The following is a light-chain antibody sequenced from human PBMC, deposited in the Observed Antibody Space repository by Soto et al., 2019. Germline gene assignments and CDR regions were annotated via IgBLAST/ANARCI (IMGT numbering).Light chain of an antibody. CDR2: SNT. CDR1: SSNIGSHT. J-gene: IGLJ2*01. Sequence: QSVLTQPPSASGTPGQTIAISCSGGSSNIGSHTVNWYQQLPGTAPRLLIYSNTQRPSGVPDRFSGSMSGTSASLAISGLQSEYEGDYYCAAWDDSLNGVFFGGGTKLTVL. CDR3: AAWDDSLNGVF. V-gene: IGLV1-44*01.